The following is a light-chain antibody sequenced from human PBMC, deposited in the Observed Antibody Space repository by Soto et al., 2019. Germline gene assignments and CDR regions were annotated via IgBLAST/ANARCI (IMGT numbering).Light chain of an antibody. Sequence: EIVLTQSPATLSFSPGARATLSCRASPSVTNYLAWYQQKPGQAPRLLIYGAFNRATGIPARFSGSGSGTDFTLTTSSLEPEDFAVYYCQQRNIWPPVTFGQGTRLEIK. CDR1: PSVTNY. J-gene: IGKJ5*01. CDR3: QQRNIWPPVT. CDR2: GAF. V-gene: IGKV3-11*01.